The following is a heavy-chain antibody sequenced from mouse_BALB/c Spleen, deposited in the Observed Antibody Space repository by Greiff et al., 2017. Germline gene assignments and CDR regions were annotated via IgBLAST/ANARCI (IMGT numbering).Heavy chain of an antibody. D-gene: IGHD1-1*01. CDR3: ARDTVKAMDY. CDR2: IRNKANGYTT. J-gene: IGHJ4*01. V-gene: IGHV7-3*02. Sequence: EVMLVESGGGLVQPGGSLRLSCATSGFTFTDYYMSWVRQPPGKALEWLGFIRNKANGYTTEYSASVKGRFTISRDNSQSILYLQMNTLRAEDSATYYCARDTVKAMDYWGQGTSVTVSS. CDR1: GFTFTDYY.